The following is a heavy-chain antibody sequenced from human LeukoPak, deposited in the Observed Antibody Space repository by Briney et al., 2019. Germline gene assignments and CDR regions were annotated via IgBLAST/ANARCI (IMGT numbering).Heavy chain of an antibody. CDR3: ARLPYYYDSSGYYYFSFDY. J-gene: IGHJ4*02. V-gene: IGHV4-34*01. CDR1: GGSFSGYY. Sequence: PSETLSLTCAVYGGSFSGYYWSWIRQPPGKGLEWIGEINHSGSANYNPSLKSRVTISVDTSKNQFSLKLSSVTAADTAVYYCARLPYYYDSSGYYYFSFDYWGQGTLVTVSS. D-gene: IGHD3-22*01. CDR2: INHSGSA.